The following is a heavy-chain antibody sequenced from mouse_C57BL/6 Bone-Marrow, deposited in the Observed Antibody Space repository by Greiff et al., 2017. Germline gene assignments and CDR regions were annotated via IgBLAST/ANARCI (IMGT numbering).Heavy chain of an antibody. CDR1: GFSLTSYG. CDR2: TWSGGST. CDR3: ARTGTFAMDY. V-gene: IGHV2-2*01. Sequence: QVQLQPSGPGLVQPSQSLSITCTVSGFSLTSYGVHWVRQYPGKGLEWLGVTWSGGSTDYNAAFISRRSISKDNSKRQVFFKMNSRQDDDTAIYYCARTGTFAMDYWGQGTSVTVSS. J-gene: IGHJ4*01. D-gene: IGHD4-1*01.